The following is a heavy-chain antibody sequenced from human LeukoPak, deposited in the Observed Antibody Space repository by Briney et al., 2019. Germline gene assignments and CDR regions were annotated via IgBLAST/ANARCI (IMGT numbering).Heavy chain of an antibody. CDR1: GFTFSSYK. Sequence: GSLRLSCAASGFTFSSYKMNWVRQAPGKGLEWVSYVSSSSSNIYYADSVKGRFTISRDNAKNSLYLQMNSLRAEDTAVYYCARGGSGYYQVDYWGQGTLVTVSS. CDR2: VSSSSSNI. CDR3: ARGGSGYYQVDY. J-gene: IGHJ4*02. V-gene: IGHV3-21*01. D-gene: IGHD3-22*01.